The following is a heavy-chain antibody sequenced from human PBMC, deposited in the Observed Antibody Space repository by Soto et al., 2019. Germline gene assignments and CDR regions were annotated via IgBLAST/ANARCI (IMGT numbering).Heavy chain of an antibody. CDR2: IPSAGSSK. CDR1: GFTFTDHA. J-gene: IGHJ6*02. V-gene: IGHV3-30-3*01. CDR3: ARQGIGARKYHSRNEAV. Sequence: QVQLVESGGGVVHPGRSLRLSCAASGFTFTDHAIHWVRQAPGRGLEWVALIPSAGSSKYFADSEKGRFTVSRDHSKNTLCLHMNSLRTEDTAVYYCARQGIGARKYHSRNEAVWGQGTTVTVS. D-gene: IGHD6-6*01.